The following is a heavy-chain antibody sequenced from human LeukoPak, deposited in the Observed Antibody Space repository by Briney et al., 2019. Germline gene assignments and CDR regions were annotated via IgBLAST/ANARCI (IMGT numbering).Heavy chain of an antibody. D-gene: IGHD4-23*01. CDR2: ISGSGGST. J-gene: IGHJ4*02. Sequence: GGSLRLSCAASGFTFSSYAVNWVRQAPGKGLEWVSTISGSGGSTYYADFVKGRFTISRDNSKNTLYLQMNSLRAEDTAVYYCAKVRYGGNSFDYWGQGTLVTVSS. V-gene: IGHV3-23*01. CDR1: GFTFSSYA. CDR3: AKVRYGGNSFDY.